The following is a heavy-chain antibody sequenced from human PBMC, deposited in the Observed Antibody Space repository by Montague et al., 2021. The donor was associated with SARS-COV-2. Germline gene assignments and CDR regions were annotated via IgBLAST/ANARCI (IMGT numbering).Heavy chain of an antibody. D-gene: IGHD3-10*01. CDR2: IDWDDDK. CDR1: GFSLSTSGMC. J-gene: IGHJ4*02. V-gene: IGHV2-70*11. Sequence: PALVKPTQTLTLTCTFSGFSLSTSGMCVSWIRQPPGKALDWLARIDWDDDKYYSTSLKTRLTISKDTSKNQVVLTMTNMDPVDTATHYCARPRYGSGSPIQGFDYWGQGTLVTVSS. CDR3: ARPRYGSGSPIQGFDY.